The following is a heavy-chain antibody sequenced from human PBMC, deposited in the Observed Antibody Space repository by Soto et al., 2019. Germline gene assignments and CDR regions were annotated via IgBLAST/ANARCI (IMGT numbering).Heavy chain of an antibody. CDR2: IYHSGST. Sequence: PSETLSLTCAVSSGSISSSNWWSWVRQPPGKGLEWIGEIYHSGSTNYNPSLKSRVTISVDKSKNQFSLKLSSVTAADTAVYYCASQYGSGSYKFAYWGQGTLVTVSS. CDR3: ASQYGSGSYKFAY. V-gene: IGHV4-4*02. J-gene: IGHJ4*02. D-gene: IGHD3-10*01. CDR1: SGSISSSNW.